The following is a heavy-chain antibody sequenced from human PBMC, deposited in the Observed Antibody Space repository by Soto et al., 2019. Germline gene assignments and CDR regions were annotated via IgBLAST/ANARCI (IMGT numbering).Heavy chain of an antibody. CDR3: ALSWYSYYFAL. J-gene: IGHJ4*02. CDR1: GFTFSSYG. CDR2: IWYDGSDK. Sequence: GGSLRLSCAASGFTFSSYGMHWVRQAPGKGLEWVAVIWYDGSDKYYAASVKGRFTISRDNSKNTLYLQMNSQRAEDTAVYYCALSWYSYYFALWGQGTLVTASS. D-gene: IGHD1-1*01. V-gene: IGHV3-33*08.